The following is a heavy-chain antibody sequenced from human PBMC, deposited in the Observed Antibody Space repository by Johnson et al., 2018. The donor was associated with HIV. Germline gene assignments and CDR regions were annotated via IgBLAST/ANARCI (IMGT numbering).Heavy chain of an antibody. J-gene: IGHJ3*02. V-gene: IGHV3-30*02. CDR3: ARYKGPDSAMVGDAFDI. D-gene: IGHD5-18*01. CDR1: GFTFSSYA. CDR2: IRHDGTSE. Sequence: VQLVESGGGLVQPGGSLRLSCAASGFTFSSYAMSWVRQAPGKGLEWVSFIRHDGTSEYYADAVKGRFTVSRDNSQNILYLHMNSLRTDDTAMYYCARYKGPDSAMVGDAFDIWGQGTMVTVSS.